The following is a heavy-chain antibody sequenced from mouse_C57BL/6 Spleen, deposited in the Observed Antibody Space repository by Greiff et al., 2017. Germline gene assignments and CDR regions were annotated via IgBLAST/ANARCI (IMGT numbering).Heavy chain of an antibody. Sequence: QVQLQQSGPELVKPGASVKISCKASGYAFSSSWMNWVKQRPGKGLEWIGRIYPGDGDTNYNGKFKGKATLTADKSSSTAYMQLSSLTSEDSAVYCCARAPYYGSSYDYWGQGTTLTVSS. CDR3: ARAPYYGSSYDY. J-gene: IGHJ2*01. CDR2: IYPGDGDT. CDR1: GYAFSSSW. D-gene: IGHD1-1*01. V-gene: IGHV1-82*01.